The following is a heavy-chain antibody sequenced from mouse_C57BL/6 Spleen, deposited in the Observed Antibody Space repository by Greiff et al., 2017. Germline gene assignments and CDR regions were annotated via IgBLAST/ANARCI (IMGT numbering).Heavy chain of an antibody. V-gene: IGHV1-80*01. CDR1: GYAFSSYW. CDR3: ARGGYDGYFYFDY. Sequence: QVQLQQSGAELVKPGASVKISCKASGYAFSSYWMNWVKQRPGKGLEWIGQIYPGDGDTNYNGKFKGKATLTADKSSSTAYMQLSSLTSEDSAVXFCARGGYDGYFYFDYWGQGTTLTVSS. J-gene: IGHJ2*01. CDR2: IYPGDGDT. D-gene: IGHD2-3*01.